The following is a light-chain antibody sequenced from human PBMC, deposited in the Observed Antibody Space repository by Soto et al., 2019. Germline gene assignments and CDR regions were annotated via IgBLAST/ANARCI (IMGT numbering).Light chain of an antibody. CDR2: SNN. Sequence: QSALTQPPSASGTPGQRVTISCSGSSSNIGSNVVNRFQQLPGTAPKLRIYSNNQRPSGVPDRFSGSKSGTSASLAISGLQSDDEADYYCATWDDSLNGYGFGTGTKVTVL. J-gene: IGLJ1*01. CDR1: SSNIGSNV. CDR3: ATWDDSLNGYG. V-gene: IGLV1-44*01.